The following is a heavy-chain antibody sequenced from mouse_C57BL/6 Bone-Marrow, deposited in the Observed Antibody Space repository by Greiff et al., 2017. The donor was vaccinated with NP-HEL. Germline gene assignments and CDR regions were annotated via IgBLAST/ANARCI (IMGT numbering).Heavy chain of an antibody. Sequence: QVQLQQPGAELVKPGASVKVSCKASGYTFTSYWMHWVKQRPGRGLEWIGRIDPNSGGTKYNEKFKSKATLTVDKPSSTAYMQLSSLTSEDSAVYYCAKPPIDSSGYVPWFAYWGQGTLVTVSA. CDR1: GYTFTSYW. J-gene: IGHJ3*01. V-gene: IGHV1-72*01. CDR2: IDPNSGGT. D-gene: IGHD3-2*02. CDR3: AKPPIDSSGYVPWFAY.